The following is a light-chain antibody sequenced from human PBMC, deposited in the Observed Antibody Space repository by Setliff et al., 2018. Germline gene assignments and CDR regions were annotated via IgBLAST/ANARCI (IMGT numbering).Light chain of an antibody. V-gene: IGLV3-21*04. Sequence: SYELAQPPSVSVAPGKTAINTCGGYNFRSRSVHWYQQKPGQAPVLVMFYDSDRPSGIPDRFFGSNSGNTATLTIRWVEAGDEADYYCQVWDISGDQVVFGGGTKVTVL. CDR2: YDS. J-gene: IGLJ2*01. CDR3: QVWDISGDQVV. CDR1: NFRSRS.